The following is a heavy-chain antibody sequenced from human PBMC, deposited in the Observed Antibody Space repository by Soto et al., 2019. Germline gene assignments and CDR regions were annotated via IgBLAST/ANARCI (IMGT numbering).Heavy chain of an antibody. CDR1: GYSFTSYW. CDR2: IDPSDSYT. CDR3: ARHMAVTKSSIE. D-gene: IGHD4-17*01. V-gene: IGHV5-10-1*01. J-gene: IGHJ4*02. Sequence: PGESLKISCKGSGYSFTSYWISWVRQMPGKGLEWMGRIDPSDSYTNYSPSFQGHVTISADKSISTAYLQWSSLKASDTAMYYCARHMAVTKSSIEWGQGTLVTVSS.